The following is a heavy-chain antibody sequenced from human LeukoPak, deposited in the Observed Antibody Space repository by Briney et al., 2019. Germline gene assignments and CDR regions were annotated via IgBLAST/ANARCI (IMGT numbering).Heavy chain of an antibody. Sequence: SETLSLTCNVSGGFISSHYWTWIRQPPGKGLEWIGYVYYSGSTNYNPSLKSRVTISVDTSNNQFSLKLTSVTAADTAVYYCGRGYRGGVYYYYYGMDVWGQGATVTVSS. CDR3: GRGYRGGVYYYYYGMDV. V-gene: IGHV4-59*11. D-gene: IGHD1-26*01. CDR2: VYYSGST. CDR1: GGFISSHY. J-gene: IGHJ6*02.